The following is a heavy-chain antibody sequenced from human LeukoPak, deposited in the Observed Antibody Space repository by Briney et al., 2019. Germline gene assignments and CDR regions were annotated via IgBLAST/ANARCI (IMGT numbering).Heavy chain of an antibody. CDR2: ISGSGGST. CDR3: AKAAAEVVVITLFDY. D-gene: IGHD3-22*01. Sequence: PGGSLRLSCAASGFTFSSYAMSWVRQAPGKGLEWVSAISGSGGSTYYADSVKGRFTISRDNSKNTLYLQMNSLRAEDTAVYFCAKAAAEVVVITLFDYWGQGTLVTVSS. V-gene: IGHV3-23*01. CDR1: GFTFSSYA. J-gene: IGHJ4*02.